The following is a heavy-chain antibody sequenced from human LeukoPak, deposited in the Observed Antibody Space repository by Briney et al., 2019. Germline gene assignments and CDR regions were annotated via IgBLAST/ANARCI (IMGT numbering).Heavy chain of an antibody. CDR3: ARHYSSGSDFDY. D-gene: IGHD6-19*01. CDR2: IDPGDSYT. J-gene: IGHJ4*02. CDR1: GYSFTRYW. V-gene: IGHV5-10-1*01. Sequence: GESLKISCKGSGYSFTRYWISWVRQMPGKGLEWMGRIDPGDSYTNYSPSFQGHVTISADKSISTAYLQWSSLKASDTAMYYCARHYSSGSDFDYWGQGTLVTISS.